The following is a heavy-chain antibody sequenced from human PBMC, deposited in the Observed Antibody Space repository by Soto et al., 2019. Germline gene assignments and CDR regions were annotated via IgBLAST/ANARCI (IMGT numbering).Heavy chain of an antibody. D-gene: IGHD4-17*01. CDR3: ARSGAGAEYFQH. Sequence: GGSLRLSCAASGFTFSSYGMHWVRQAPGKGLEWVAVIWYDGSNKYYADSVKGRFTISRDNSKNTLYLQMNSLRAEDTAVYYCARSGAGAEYFQHWGQGTLVTVSS. J-gene: IGHJ1*01. CDR1: GFTFSSYG. CDR2: IWYDGSNK. V-gene: IGHV3-33*01.